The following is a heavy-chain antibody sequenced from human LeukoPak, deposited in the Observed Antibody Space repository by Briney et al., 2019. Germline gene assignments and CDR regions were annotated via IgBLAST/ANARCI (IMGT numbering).Heavy chain of an antibody. D-gene: IGHD2-2*01. CDR2: IRYDGSNK. CDR1: GFTFSSYG. Sequence: GGSLRLSCAASGFTFSSYGMHWVRQAPGKGLEWVAFIRYDGSNKYYADSVKGRFTISRDNSKNTLYLQMNSLRAEDTAVYYCANSPLVPAAHPNYYYYYYMDVWGKGTTVTVSS. CDR3: ANSPLVPAAHPNYYYYYYMDV. J-gene: IGHJ6*03. V-gene: IGHV3-30*02.